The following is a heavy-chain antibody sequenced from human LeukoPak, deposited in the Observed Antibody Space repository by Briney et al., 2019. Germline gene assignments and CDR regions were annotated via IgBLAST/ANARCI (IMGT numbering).Heavy chain of an antibody. D-gene: IGHD3-10*02. CDR1: GFTFSSYG. Sequence: PGGSLRLSCAASGFTFSSYGMHWVRQAPGKGLEWVAVIWYDGSNKYYADSVKGRFTISRDNSKNTLYLQMNSLRAEDTAVYYCARDMFSGVEQAMTPPAAFDIWGQGTMVTVSS. CDR3: ARDMFSGVEQAMTPPAAFDI. J-gene: IGHJ3*02. V-gene: IGHV3-33*01. CDR2: IWYDGSNK.